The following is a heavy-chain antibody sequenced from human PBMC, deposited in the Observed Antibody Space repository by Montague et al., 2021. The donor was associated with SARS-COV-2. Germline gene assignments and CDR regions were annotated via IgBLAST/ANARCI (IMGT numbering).Heavy chain of an antibody. Sequence: SETLSLTCTVTGGPISGSSDYWGWIRQSPGKGLEWIVSVDYSGNTYYSPSLKSRLTISVDTSKNQFSLKLKSVTAADTALYYCARREYSYGWGDWGQGTLVTVSS. V-gene: IGHV4-39*01. D-gene: IGHD5-18*01. CDR2: VDYSGNT. CDR3: ARREYSYGWGD. CDR1: GGPISGSSDY. J-gene: IGHJ4*02.